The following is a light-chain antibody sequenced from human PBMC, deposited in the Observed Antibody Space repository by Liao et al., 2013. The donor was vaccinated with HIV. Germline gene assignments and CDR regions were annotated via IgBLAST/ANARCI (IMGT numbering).Light chain of an antibody. CDR1: QLFDQS. CDR2: HNN. Sequence: SYVLTQPPSVSVSPGQTAHITCTGAQLFDQSAFWYQQRPGQSPVLVIYHNNKRPSGIPERFSGSKSGITATLTITGTQAMDEADYYCQTWDVNAAYVFATGTKVTVL. J-gene: IGLJ1*01. V-gene: IGLV3-1*01. CDR3: QTWDVNAAYV.